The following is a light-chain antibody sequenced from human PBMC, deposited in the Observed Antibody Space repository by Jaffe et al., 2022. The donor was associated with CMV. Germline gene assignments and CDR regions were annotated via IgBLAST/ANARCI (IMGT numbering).Light chain of an antibody. V-gene: IGKV1-NL1*01. Sequence: DVQMTQSPSSLSASVGDRVTITCRASQDIRKSVAWFQLKPRKPPQLLVYAASRLESGVPSRFSGSGSGADYTLTINSLQPEDFATYVCQQYYNVPGTFGQGTKVEI. CDR2: AAS. J-gene: IGKJ1*01. CDR1: QDIRKS. CDR3: QQYYNVPGT.